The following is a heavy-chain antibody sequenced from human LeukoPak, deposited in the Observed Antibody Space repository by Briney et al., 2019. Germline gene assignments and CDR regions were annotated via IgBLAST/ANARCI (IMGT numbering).Heavy chain of an antibody. CDR1: GGTFSSYA. CDR2: IITIFGTA. Sequence: SVKVSCKASGGTFSSYAISWVRQAPGQGLEWMGRIITIFGTANYAQKFQGRVTITADESTSTAYMELSSLRSEDTAVYYCARASPDLGYCSGGSCYLSFDYWGQGTLVTVSS. D-gene: IGHD2-15*01. J-gene: IGHJ4*02. CDR3: ARASPDLGYCSGGSCYLSFDY. V-gene: IGHV1-69*13.